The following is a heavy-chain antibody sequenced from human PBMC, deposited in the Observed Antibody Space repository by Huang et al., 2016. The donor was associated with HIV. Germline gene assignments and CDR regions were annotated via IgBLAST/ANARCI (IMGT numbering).Heavy chain of an antibody. D-gene: IGHD3-22*01. J-gene: IGHJ4*01. CDR3: ARDWDTYYYDSSNYYPEF. CDR1: GYHFTTYY. V-gene: IGHV1-2*02. Sequence: QVLLVQSGAELKKPGASVKVSCKTSGYHFTTYYIHWVRQAPGKGLGGRGWTNPSNGGKRPEQKCQDRVTLTRDTSITTAYMELSGLRSDDTAVYYCARDWDTYYYDSSNYYPEFWGHGTLVTVSS. CDR2: TNPSNGGK.